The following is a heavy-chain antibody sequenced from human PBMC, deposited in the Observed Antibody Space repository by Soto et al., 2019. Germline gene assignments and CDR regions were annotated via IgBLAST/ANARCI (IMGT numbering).Heavy chain of an antibody. Sequence: QVQLQESGPGLVKPSETLSLTCTVSGGSIGSYYWSWIRQPPGKGLEWIGCIYYSGSTNYNPSLQSRVTLSVDTSNNQFSLKLSSVTAADTAVYYCAGGGYDILPGRGAIDYWGQGTLVTVSS. D-gene: IGHD3-9*01. CDR3: AGGGYDILPGRGAIDY. CDR1: GGSIGSYY. V-gene: IGHV4-59*01. J-gene: IGHJ4*02. CDR2: IYYSGST.